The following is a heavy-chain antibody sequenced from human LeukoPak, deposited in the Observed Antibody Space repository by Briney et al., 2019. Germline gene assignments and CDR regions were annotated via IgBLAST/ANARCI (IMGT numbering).Heavy chain of an antibody. J-gene: IGHJ4*02. CDR1: GDSVSSSSAA. D-gene: IGHD3-22*01. Sequence: SQTLSLTCAVSGDSVSSSSAAWNWIRQSPSRGLEWLGRTYYRSKWDNDYAVSVKSRITINPDTSKNQFSLQLNSVTPEDTAVYYCARGTYYYDSSGYWYFDYWGQGTLVTVSS. CDR2: TYYRSKWDN. CDR3: ARGTYYYDSSGYWYFDY. V-gene: IGHV6-1*01.